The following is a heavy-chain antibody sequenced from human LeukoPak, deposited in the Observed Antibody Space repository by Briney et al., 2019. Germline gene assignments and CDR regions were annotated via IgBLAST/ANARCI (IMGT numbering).Heavy chain of an antibody. CDR1: GFTFSDYY. D-gene: IGHD6-13*01. V-gene: IGHV3-11*01. Sequence: PGGSLRLSCAASGFTFSDYYMSWIRQAPGKGLEGVSYISSSGSTIYYADSVKGRFTISRDNAKNSLYLQMNSLRAEDTAVYYCARDGIAAYYYYYYMDVWGKGTTVTISS. CDR2: ISSSGSTI. CDR3: ARDGIAAYYYYYYMDV. J-gene: IGHJ6*03.